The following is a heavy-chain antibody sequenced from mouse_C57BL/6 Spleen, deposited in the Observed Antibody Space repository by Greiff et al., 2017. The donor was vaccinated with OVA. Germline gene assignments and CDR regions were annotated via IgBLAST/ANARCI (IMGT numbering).Heavy chain of an antibody. V-gene: IGHV10-1*01. CDR2: IRSKSNNYAT. J-gene: IGHJ2*01. CDR3: VRHGDGSSPFDY. D-gene: IGHD1-1*01. Sequence: EVQLQESGGGLVQPKGSLKLSCAASGFSFNTYAMNWVRQAPGKGLEWVARIRSKSNNYATYYADSVKDRFTISRDDSESMLYLQMNNLKTEDTAMYYCVRHGDGSSPFDYWGQGTTLTVSS. CDR1: GFSFNTYA.